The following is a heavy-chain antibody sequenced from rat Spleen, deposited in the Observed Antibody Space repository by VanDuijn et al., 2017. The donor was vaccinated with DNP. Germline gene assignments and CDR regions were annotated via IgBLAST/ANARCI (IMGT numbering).Heavy chain of an antibody. Sequence: QVQLQQSGAELAKPGSSVKISCKASGYTFTSYYISWVKQTTGQGLEYIGYINTGSGGTNYNEKFKGKATSTVDKSSSTAFMQLSSLTPDDSAVYYCARDYGYNLATMDAWGQGTSVTVSS. CDR1: GYTFTSYY. CDR2: INTGSGGT. D-gene: IGHD1-9*01. J-gene: IGHJ4*01. V-gene: IGHV1-43*01. CDR3: ARDYGYNLATMDA.